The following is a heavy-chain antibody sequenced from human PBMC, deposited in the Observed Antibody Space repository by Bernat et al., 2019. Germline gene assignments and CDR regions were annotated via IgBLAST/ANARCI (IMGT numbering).Heavy chain of an antibody. Sequence: EVQLVESGGGLIEPGGSLRLSCAVSDFTFTNAWMNWVRQAPGKGLEWFGRIKSETDGGTTDYPASVKGRFSISRDDSKTTLYLQMNSLKTEDTAVYYCTTDRMHTSAWSEAFDIWGQGTMVTVSS. J-gene: IGHJ3*02. CDR2: IKSETDGGTT. CDR3: TTDRMHTSAWSEAFDI. V-gene: IGHV3-15*07. CDR1: DFTFTNAW. D-gene: IGHD6-19*01.